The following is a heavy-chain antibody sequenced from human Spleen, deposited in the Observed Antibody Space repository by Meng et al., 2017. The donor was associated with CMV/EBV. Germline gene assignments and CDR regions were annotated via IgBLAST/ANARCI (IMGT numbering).Heavy chain of an antibody. Sequence: PFSGYYWTWIRQPPGKGMEWIGEINDGGSTNYNPSLKSRVTMSVDTSKNQFSLRLTSLTAADTAVYFCSRRPDRIVIFPSRKYHFDYWGQGALVTVSS. CDR3: SRRPDRIVIFPSRKYHFDY. CDR2: INDGGST. D-gene: IGHD2-21*01. J-gene: IGHJ4*02. CDR1: PFSGYY. V-gene: IGHV4-34*01.